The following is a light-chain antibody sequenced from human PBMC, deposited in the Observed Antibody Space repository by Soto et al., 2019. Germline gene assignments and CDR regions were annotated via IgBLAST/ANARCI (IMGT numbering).Light chain of an antibody. Sequence: GDRVTIACRASQGISSYLAWYQQEPGKAPKLLIYAASTLQSGVPSRFSGSGSGTDFTLTISSLQPEDRATYYCQHLSSNSFTFGPGTKVDF. CDR3: QHLSSNSFT. CDR2: AAS. V-gene: IGKV1-9*01. CDR1: QGISSY. J-gene: IGKJ3*01.